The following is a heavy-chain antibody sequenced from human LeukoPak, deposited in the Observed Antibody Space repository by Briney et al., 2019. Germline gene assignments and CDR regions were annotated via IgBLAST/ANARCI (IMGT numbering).Heavy chain of an antibody. Sequence: PGGSLRLXCAASGFTCDDYGMSWVRRAPGKGLESVSGINWNGGSTGYADSVKGRFTISRDNAKNSLYLQMNSLRAEDTALYYCARERRDSSDAFDIWGQGTMVTVSS. V-gene: IGHV3-20*04. CDR1: GFTCDDYG. CDR2: INWNGGST. D-gene: IGHD6-13*01. CDR3: ARERRDSSDAFDI. J-gene: IGHJ3*02.